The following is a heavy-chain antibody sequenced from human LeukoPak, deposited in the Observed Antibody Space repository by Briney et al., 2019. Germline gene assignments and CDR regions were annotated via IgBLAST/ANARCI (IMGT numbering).Heavy chain of an antibody. CDR3: ASRGYCSGASCYAPEA. CDR2: IYCGGST. D-gene: IGHD2-2*01. CDR1: GFTFTTYA. J-gene: IGHJ5*02. Sequence: PGGSLRLSCAASGFTFTTYAMNWVRQAPGKGLEWVSSIYCGGSTYYADSVKGRFTISRENSKNTLYLQILSMRAEDAAVYYGASRGYCSGASCYAPEAWGQGTLVTVSS. V-gene: IGHV3-23*01.